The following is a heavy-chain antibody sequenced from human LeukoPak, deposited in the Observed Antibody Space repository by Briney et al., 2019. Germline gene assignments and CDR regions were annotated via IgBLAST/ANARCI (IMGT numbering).Heavy chain of an antibody. D-gene: IGHD1-26*01. J-gene: IGHJ4*02. CDR3: ARETKVGAREHDY. CDR2: IYTSGST. CDR1: GGSISSYY. Sequence: SETLSLTCTVSGGSISSYYWSWIWQPAGKGLEWIGRIYTSGSTNYNPSLKSRVTMSVDTSKNRFSLKLSSVTAADTAVYYCARETKVGAREHDYWGQGTLVTVSS. V-gene: IGHV4-4*07.